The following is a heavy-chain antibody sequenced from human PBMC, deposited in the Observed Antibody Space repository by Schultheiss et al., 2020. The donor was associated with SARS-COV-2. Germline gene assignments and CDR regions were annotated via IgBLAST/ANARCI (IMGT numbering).Heavy chain of an antibody. Sequence: GESLKISCAASGFTFSSYAMHWVRQATGKGLEWVSAIGTAGDTYYPGSVKGRFTISRENAKNSLYLQMNSLRAGDTAVYYCARGGGYDGMDVWGQGTTVTVSS. CDR3: ARGGGYDGMDV. J-gene: IGHJ6*02. D-gene: IGHD3-22*01. CDR1: GFTFSSYA. V-gene: IGHV3-13*01. CDR2: IGTAGDT.